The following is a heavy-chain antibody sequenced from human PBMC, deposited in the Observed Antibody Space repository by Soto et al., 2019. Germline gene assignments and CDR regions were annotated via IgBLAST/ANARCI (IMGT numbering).Heavy chain of an antibody. J-gene: IGHJ6*02. CDR2: IKSKTDGGTT. CDR3: TTDRDYGDYVLYYYYGMDV. D-gene: IGHD4-17*01. CDR1: GFTFSNAW. V-gene: IGHV3-15*01. Sequence: GGSLRLSCAASGFTFSNAWMSWVRQAPGKGLEWVGCIKSKTDGGTTDYAAPVKGRFTISRDDSKNTLYLQMNSLKTEDTAVYYCTTDRDYGDYVLYYYYGMDVWGQGTTVTVSS.